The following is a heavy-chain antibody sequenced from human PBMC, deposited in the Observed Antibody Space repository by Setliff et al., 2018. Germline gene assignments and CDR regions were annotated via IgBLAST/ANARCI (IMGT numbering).Heavy chain of an antibody. V-gene: IGHV3-11*06. CDR2: ISITSRHYT. CDR3: ARALYGYSYGYDF. Sequence: GESLKISCAASGFTFSDYYMSWIRQAPGKGLEHVSFISITSRHYTNYADSVKGRFTISRDNAKTSLYLQMNGLRAEDTGVYYCARALYGYSYGYDFWGQGTPVTVSS. J-gene: IGHJ4*02. CDR1: GFTFSDYY. D-gene: IGHD5-18*01.